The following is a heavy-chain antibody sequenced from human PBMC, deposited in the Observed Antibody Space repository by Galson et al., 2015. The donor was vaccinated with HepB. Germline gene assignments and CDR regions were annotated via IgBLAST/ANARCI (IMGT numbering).Heavy chain of an antibody. Sequence: SLRLSCAASGFTFSSYAIHWVRQTPGRGLEWLAVISYDGSNKYYADSVKGRFTISRDNSKNTLYLQMNSLRAEDTAVYYCAKPPTYYYDSSGSPVGAFDIWGQGTMVTVSS. CDR2: ISYDGSNK. V-gene: IGHV3-30*18. CDR3: AKPPTYYYDSSGSPVGAFDI. J-gene: IGHJ3*02. CDR1: GFTFSSYA. D-gene: IGHD3-22*01.